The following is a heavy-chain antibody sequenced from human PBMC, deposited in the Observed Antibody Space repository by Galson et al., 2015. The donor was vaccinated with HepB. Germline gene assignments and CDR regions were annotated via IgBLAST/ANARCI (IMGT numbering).Heavy chain of an antibody. CDR3: ARDREMSTRWPDYYLHSGMDV. CDR2: TSYDERNK. D-gene: IGHD5-24*01. Sequence: SLRLSCAASGFTFSTYTMHWVRQAPGKGLEWVSLTSYDERNKNYADSVKGRFTISRDNSKNTLYLRMNSLRPEDTAVYYCARDREMSTRWPDYYLHSGMDVWGQGTTVTVSS. J-gene: IGHJ6*02. CDR1: GFTFSTYT. V-gene: IGHV3-30*01.